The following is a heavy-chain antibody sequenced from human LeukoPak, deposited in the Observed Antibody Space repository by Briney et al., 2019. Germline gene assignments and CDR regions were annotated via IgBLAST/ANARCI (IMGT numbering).Heavy chain of an antibody. J-gene: IGHJ6*03. Sequence: GGSLRLSCAASGFTFSDYYMSWIRQAPGKGLEWVSYISSSGSTIYYADSVKGRFTISRDNAKNSLYLQMNSLKTEDTAVYYCTRWGEVGILGADSSGWHYYYYYMDVWGKGTTVTVSS. CDR3: TRWGEVGILGADSSGWHYYYYYMDV. CDR1: GFTFSDYY. V-gene: IGHV3-11*01. D-gene: IGHD6-19*01. CDR2: ISSSGSTI.